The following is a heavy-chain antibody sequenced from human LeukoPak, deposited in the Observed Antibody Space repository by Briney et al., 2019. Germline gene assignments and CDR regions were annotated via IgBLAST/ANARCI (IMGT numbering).Heavy chain of an antibody. D-gene: IGHD3-10*01. J-gene: IGHJ5*02. CDR1: GSIFTSYW. CDR3: ARFLRYYYGSGSYPHWFDP. Sequence: GASLQISCEGSGSIFTSYWIGGGRQLPGKGLEGVGIIYPGDSDTRYSPSFQGQVTISADKSISTAYLQWSSLKASDTAMYYCARFLRYYYGSGSYPHWFDPWGHGTLVTVSS. V-gene: IGHV5-51*01. CDR2: IYPGDSDT.